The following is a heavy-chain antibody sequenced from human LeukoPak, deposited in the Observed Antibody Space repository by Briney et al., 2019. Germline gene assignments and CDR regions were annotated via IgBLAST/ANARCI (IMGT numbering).Heavy chain of an antibody. CDR1: GGSFSGYY. CDR2: IYYSGST. Sequence: SETLSLTCAVYGGSFSGYYWSWIRQPPGKGLEWVGYIYYSGSTNYNPSLKSRVTISVDTSKNQFPLKLSSVTAADTAVYYCASHRYGSETWGQGTLVTVSS. CDR3: ASHRYGSET. V-gene: IGHV4-59*01. D-gene: IGHD3-10*01. J-gene: IGHJ5*02.